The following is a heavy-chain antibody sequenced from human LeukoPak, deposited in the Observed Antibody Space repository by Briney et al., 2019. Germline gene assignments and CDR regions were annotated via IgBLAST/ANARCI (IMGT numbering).Heavy chain of an antibody. CDR1: GFTVSSNY. D-gene: IGHD6-6*01. Sequence: GGSLRLSCAASGFTVSSNYMSWVRQAPGKGLEWVSGISNSGGITYYTDSVKGRFTISRDNSKNTLNLQMNSLRAEDTAVYYCATAPQTARPYYFDNWGQGTLVTVSS. J-gene: IGHJ4*02. V-gene: IGHV3-23*01. CDR3: ATAPQTARPYYFDN. CDR2: ISNSGGIT.